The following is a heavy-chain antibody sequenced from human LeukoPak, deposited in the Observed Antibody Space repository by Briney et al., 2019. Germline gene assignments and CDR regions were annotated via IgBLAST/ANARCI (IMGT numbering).Heavy chain of an antibody. D-gene: IGHD3-22*01. Sequence: SETLSLTCTVSGGSISSYYWSWIRQPPGKGLEWIGYIYYSGSTNYNPSLKSRVTISVDTSKNQFSLKLSSATAADTAVYYCAALLYYDDAFDIWGQGTMVTVSS. CDR2: IYYSGST. J-gene: IGHJ3*02. CDR3: AALLYYDDAFDI. CDR1: GGSISSYY. V-gene: IGHV4-59*08.